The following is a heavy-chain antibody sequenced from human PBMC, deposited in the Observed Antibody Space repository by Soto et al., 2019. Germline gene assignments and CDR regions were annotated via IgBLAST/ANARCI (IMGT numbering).Heavy chain of an antibody. J-gene: IGHJ6*02. V-gene: IGHV4-4*07. Sequence: TLSLTCTVSGGSISSYYWSWIRQPAGKGLEWIGRIYTSGSTNYNPSLKSRVTMSVDTSKNQFSLKLSSVTAADTAVYYCARAGSSSFYYGMDVWGQGTTVTVSS. CDR2: IYTSGST. CDR1: GGSISSYY. D-gene: IGHD6-6*01. CDR3: ARAGSSSFYYGMDV.